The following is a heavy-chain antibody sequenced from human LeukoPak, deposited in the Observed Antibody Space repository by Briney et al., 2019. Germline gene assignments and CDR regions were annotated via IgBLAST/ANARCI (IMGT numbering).Heavy chain of an antibody. CDR3: ARVGTSEGYQYYYYMDV. V-gene: IGHV3-23*01. Sequence: PGGSLRLSCAASGFTFSSYAMSWVRQAPGKGLEWVSAISGSGGSTYYADSVKGRFTISRDNSKNTLHLQMNSLRAEDTALYYCARVGTSEGYQYYYYMDVWGKGTTVTVSS. J-gene: IGHJ6*03. D-gene: IGHD2-15*01. CDR1: GFTFSSYA. CDR2: ISGSGGST.